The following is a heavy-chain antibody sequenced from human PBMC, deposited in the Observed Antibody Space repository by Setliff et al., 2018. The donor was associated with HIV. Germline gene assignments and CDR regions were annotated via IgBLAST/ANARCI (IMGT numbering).Heavy chain of an antibody. J-gene: IGHJ6*03. D-gene: IGHD3-22*01. V-gene: IGHV1-46*01. Sequence: ASVKVSCKASGYSFTNYYIHWVRQAPGQGLEWMGKISPGGGSTSKEQKFQGRFTMTRDTSTSTVYMELSSLRSEDTAVYYCARGPSVVPTHYYMDLWGKGTTVTVSS. CDR1: GYSFTNYY. CDR2: ISPGGGST. CDR3: ARGPSVVPTHYYMDL.